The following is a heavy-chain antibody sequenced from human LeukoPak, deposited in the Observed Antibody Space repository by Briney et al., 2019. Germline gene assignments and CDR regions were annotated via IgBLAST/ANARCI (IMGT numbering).Heavy chain of an antibody. V-gene: IGHV4-4*07. Sequence: ETLSLTCTVSGDSINNYYWSWIRQPAGKGLEWIGRIYTSGSTNYNPSLKSRVTMSVDTSKNQFSLKLSSVTAADTAVYYCARAYYDSSGVHFDYWGQGTLVTVSS. CDR3: ARAYYDSSGVHFDY. CDR2: IYTSGST. J-gene: IGHJ4*02. CDR1: GDSINNYY. D-gene: IGHD3-22*01.